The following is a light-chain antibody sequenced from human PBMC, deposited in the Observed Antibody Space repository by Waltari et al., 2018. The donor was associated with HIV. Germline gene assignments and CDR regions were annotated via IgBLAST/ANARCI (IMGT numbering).Light chain of an antibody. CDR2: RKH. Sequence: QSVLAQPRSVSGTPGQTVNISCSGSTSNVRNNYVYWYQQVTGVAPKLLIYRKHQRPSGVPDRFSGSKSGTSASLAISGLRTEDEAEYYCAVWDDRLSGRLFGGGTKVTVL. J-gene: IGLJ2*01. CDR3: AVWDDRLSGRL. V-gene: IGLV1-47*01. CDR1: TSNVRNNY.